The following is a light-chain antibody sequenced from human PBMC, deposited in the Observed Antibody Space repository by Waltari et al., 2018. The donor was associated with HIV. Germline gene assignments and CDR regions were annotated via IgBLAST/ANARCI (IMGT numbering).Light chain of an antibody. CDR3: ATWDTTLGGV. J-gene: IGLJ3*02. Sequence: QSVLTQPPSVSAAPGQTVTISCSGSNSNIGNHYVSWYQQLPGTVPKVLIYENNRRPSGIPDRFSASKSGTSATLGIAGLQPGDEADYYCATWDTTLGGVFGGGTRLTVL. CDR2: ENN. V-gene: IGLV1-51*02. CDR1: NSNIGNHY.